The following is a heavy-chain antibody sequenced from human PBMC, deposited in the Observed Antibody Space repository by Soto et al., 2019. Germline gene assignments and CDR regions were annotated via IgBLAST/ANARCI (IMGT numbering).Heavy chain of an antibody. CDR3: ATQEVGGSYVYTFDP. V-gene: IGHV4-39*01. Sequence: QLHLRESGPGLVKPSETLSLTCTVSGGSITSSSYYWGWIRQPPGKGLEWIGSIYYSGSTYYNTALRSRVTISADTPKTKCSLKLSSVTAADTAVYYCATQEVGGSYVYTFDPWGQGTLVTVSS. J-gene: IGHJ5*02. CDR2: IYYSGST. D-gene: IGHD1-26*01. CDR1: GGSITSSSYY.